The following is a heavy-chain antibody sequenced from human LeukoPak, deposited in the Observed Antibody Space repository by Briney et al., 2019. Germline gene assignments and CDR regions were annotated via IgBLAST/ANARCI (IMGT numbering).Heavy chain of an antibody. CDR1: GGSFSGYY. J-gene: IGHJ5*02. Sequence: PSETLSLTCAVYGGSFSGYYRSWIRQPPGKGLEWIGEINHSGSTNYNPSLKSRVTISVDTSKDQFSLKLSSVTAADTAVYYCARDYDFWSGYYRRWFDPWGQGTLVTVSS. CDR3: ARDYDFWSGYYRRWFDP. D-gene: IGHD3-3*01. CDR2: INHSGST. V-gene: IGHV4-34*01.